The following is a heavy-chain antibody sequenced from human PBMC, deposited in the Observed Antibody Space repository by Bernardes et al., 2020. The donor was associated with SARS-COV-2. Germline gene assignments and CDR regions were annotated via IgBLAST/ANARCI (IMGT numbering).Heavy chain of an antibody. D-gene: IGHD6-6*01. Sequence: GGSLRLSCAASAFTFSNYWMSWVRQAPGKGLEWVANIKQDGSEKYYVDSVKGRFTISRDNSKNTLSLQMNSLRADDTAVYYCARQGYSSYWYMDSWGQGTLVTVSS. CDR2: IKQDGSEK. CDR3: ARQGYSSYWYMDS. V-gene: IGHV3-7*03. J-gene: IGHJ4*02. CDR1: AFTFSNYW.